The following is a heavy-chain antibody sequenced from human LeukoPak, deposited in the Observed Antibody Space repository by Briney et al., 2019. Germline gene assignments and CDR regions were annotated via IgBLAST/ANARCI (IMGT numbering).Heavy chain of an antibody. CDR2: INPNSGGT. Sequence: ASVKVSCKAPGYTFTGYYMHWVRQAPGQGLEWMGWINPNSGGTNYAQKFQGRVTMTRDTCISTAYMELSRLRSDDTAVYYCARDRNGGNLGYYLDYWGQGTLVTVSS. CDR1: GYTFTGYY. CDR3: ARDRNGGNLGYYLDY. D-gene: IGHD4-23*01. J-gene: IGHJ4*02. V-gene: IGHV1-2*02.